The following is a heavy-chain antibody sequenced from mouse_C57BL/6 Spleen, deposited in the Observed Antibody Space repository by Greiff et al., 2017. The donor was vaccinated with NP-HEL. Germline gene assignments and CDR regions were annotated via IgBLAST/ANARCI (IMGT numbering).Heavy chain of an antibody. D-gene: IGHD5-5*01. CDR3: ARQLPGYFDV. CDR2: ISSGSSTI. CDR1: GFTFSDYG. Sequence: EVKLVESGGGLVKPGGSLKLSCAASGFTFSDYGMHWVRQAPEKGLEWVAYISSGSSTIYYADTVKGRFTISRDNAKNTLFLQMTSLRSEETAMYYCARQLPGYFDVWGTGTTVTVSS. J-gene: IGHJ1*03. V-gene: IGHV5-17*01.